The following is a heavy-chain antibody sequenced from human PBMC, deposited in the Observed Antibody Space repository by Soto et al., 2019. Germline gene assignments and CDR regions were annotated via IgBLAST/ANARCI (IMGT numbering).Heavy chain of an antibody. Sequence: QVQLVQSGAEVKKPGSSVKVSCKASGGTFSSYAISWVRQAPGQGLEWMGGIILIFGTANYAQKFQGRVTITADESTSTAYMELSSLRSEDTAVYYCAREGPLDYCSGGSCYFDYWGQGTLVTVSS. CDR1: GGTFSSYA. CDR2: IILIFGTA. D-gene: IGHD2-15*01. V-gene: IGHV1-69*01. J-gene: IGHJ4*02. CDR3: AREGPLDYCSGGSCYFDY.